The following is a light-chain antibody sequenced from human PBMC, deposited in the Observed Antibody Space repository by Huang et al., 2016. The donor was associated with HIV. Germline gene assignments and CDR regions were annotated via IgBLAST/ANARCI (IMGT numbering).Light chain of an antibody. J-gene: IGKJ1*01. CDR3: QQYDSSPWT. V-gene: IGKV3-20*01. CDR1: QSVSSRY. CDR2: GAS. Sequence: EIVLTQSPGTLSLSPGERATLSCRASQSVSSRYLAGYQQKPGQAPRLLFYGASSRATGIPDRFSGSGSGTDFTLTISRLEPEDFAVYYCQQYDSSPWTFGQGTKVEIK.